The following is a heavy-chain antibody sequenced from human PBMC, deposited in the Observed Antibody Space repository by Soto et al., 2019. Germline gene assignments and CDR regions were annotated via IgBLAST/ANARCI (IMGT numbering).Heavy chain of an antibody. CDR1: GGSINSYY. V-gene: IGHV4-59*08. J-gene: IGHJ6*02. CDR3: ARHGFGPLHGLVDV. D-gene: IGHD3-10*01. Sequence: QVQLQESGPGLVKPSETLSLSCTVSGGSINSYYWSWIRQSPGKRMEWIGYVHHSWVSSYNPSLQSRVAISLDTSKSQFSLKVTSVTATDTAVYYCARHGFGPLHGLVDVWGQGTTVTVSS. CDR2: VHHSWVS.